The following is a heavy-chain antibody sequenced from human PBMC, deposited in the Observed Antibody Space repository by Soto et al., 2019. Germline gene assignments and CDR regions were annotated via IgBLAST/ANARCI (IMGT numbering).Heavy chain of an antibody. Sequence: SETLSLTCAVYGGSFSGYYWSWIRQPPGKGLEWIGEINHSGSTNYNPSLKSRFTITVDTSKNQFSLTLSSVTAADTAVYYCARGSGAGDTAFDIWGQGTMVTVSS. D-gene: IGHD3-10*01. CDR2: INHSGST. CDR3: ARGSGAGDTAFDI. V-gene: IGHV4-34*01. CDR1: GGSFSGYY. J-gene: IGHJ3*02.